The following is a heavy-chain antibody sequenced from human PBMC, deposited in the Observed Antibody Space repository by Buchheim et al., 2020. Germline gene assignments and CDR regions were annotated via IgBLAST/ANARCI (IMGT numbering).Heavy chain of an antibody. D-gene: IGHD2-15*01. J-gene: IGHJ6*03. Sequence: QVQLQESGPGLVKPSGTLSLTCAVSGGSISSSNWWRWVRQPRGEGLEWTGEIYHGGSTYYNPSLKSRVTISVDKSKNPLYLKLSSVTAADTAVYYCARDIRDIVVELYYMDVWGKGTT. CDR2: IYHGGST. V-gene: IGHV4-4*02. CDR1: GGSISSSNW. CDR3: ARDIRDIVVELYYMDV.